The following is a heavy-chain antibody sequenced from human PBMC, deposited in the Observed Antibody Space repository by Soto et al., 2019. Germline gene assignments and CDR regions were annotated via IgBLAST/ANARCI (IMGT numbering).Heavy chain of an antibody. CDR1: GYTFTSYG. J-gene: IGHJ5*02. CDR2: ISAYNGNT. D-gene: IGHD2-15*01. CDR3: ARYCSGGSCYHLNWFDP. Sequence: GAAVKVSCKASGYTFTSYGISWVRQAPGQGLEWMGWISAYNGNTNYAQKLQGRVTMTTDTSTSTAYMELRSLRSDDTAVYYCARYCSGGSCYHLNWFDPWGQGTLVTVYS. V-gene: IGHV1-18*01.